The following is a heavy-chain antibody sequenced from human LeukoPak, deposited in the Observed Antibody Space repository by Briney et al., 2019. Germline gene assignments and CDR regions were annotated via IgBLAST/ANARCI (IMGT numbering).Heavy chain of an antibody. CDR1: GFTLSSYW. V-gene: IGHV3-7*01. CDR2: IKQDGSAK. D-gene: IGHD2-2*01. CDR3: ARVYQSTSGRAIDY. J-gene: IGHJ4*02. Sequence: GGSLRHSCAASGFTLSSYWMSWVRQAPGKGLEWVANIKQDGSAKDYVDSVKGRFTISGENAKNSLYLQMNSLRVDDTAIYYCARVYQSTSGRAIDYWGQGTLVTVSS.